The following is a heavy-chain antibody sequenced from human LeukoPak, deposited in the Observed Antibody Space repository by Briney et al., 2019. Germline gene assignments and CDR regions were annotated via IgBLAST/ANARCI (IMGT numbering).Heavy chain of an antibody. CDR2: IYPGSSDT. CDR3: ARQGGGRGDDYSSY. V-gene: IGHV5-51*01. D-gene: IGHD5-12*01. J-gene: IGHJ4*02. Sequence: AASLKISCKGSAYTSISHFIAWLRQMPGKGLQWMGVIYPGSSDTRYSPSFQGHVTISADKSISTAYLQWSSLKASDTAMYYCARQGGGRGDDYSSYWGEGTLVTVSS. CDR1: AYTSISHF.